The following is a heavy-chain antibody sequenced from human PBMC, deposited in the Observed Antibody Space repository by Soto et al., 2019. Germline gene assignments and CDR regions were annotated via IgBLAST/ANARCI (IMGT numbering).Heavy chain of an antibody. CDR1: GFTFSSYA. D-gene: IGHD3-10*01. V-gene: IGHV3-23*01. CDR3: AKDRRITMVRGVSIDAFDI. Sequence: EVQLLESGGGLVQPGGSLRLSCAASGFTFSSYAMSWVRQAPGKGLEWVSAISGSGGSTYYADSVKGRFTISRDNSKNTLYLQMNSLRAEDTAVYYCAKDRRITMVRGVSIDAFDIWGQGTMVTVSS. CDR2: ISGSGGST. J-gene: IGHJ3*02.